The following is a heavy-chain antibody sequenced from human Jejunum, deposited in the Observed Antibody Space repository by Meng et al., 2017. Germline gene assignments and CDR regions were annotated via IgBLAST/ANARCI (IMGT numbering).Heavy chain of an antibody. Sequence: VQLVESGGGLVKPGASLRLSCAASGFSFSDFYMTWIRQAPGKGLDWVAYISGRGSAIYYADSVRGRFIISRDNAKNSVDLQMNSLRAEDTAVYYCARDHLPFGWFDPWGQGTLVTVSS. CDR2: ISGRGSAI. J-gene: IGHJ5*02. V-gene: IGHV3-11*01. CDR3: ARDHLPFGWFDP. CDR1: GFSFSDFY. D-gene: IGHD3-16*01.